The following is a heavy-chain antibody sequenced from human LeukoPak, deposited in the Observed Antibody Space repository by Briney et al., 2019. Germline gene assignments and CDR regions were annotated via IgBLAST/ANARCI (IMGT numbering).Heavy chain of an antibody. CDR2: ISGSGGST. J-gene: IGHJ4*02. CDR3: AKFYDSSGYYYFDY. CDR1: GFTFSSYG. Sequence: GGSLRLSCAASGFTFSSYGMHWVRQAPGKGLEWVSAISGSGGSTYYADSVKGRFTISRDNSKNTLYLQMNSLRAEDTAVYYCAKFYDSSGYYYFDYWGQGTLVTVSS. D-gene: IGHD3-22*01. V-gene: IGHV3-23*01.